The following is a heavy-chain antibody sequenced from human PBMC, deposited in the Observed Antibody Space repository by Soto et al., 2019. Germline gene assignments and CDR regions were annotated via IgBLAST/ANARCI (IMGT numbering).Heavy chain of an antibody. Sequence: SDTLSLTCTVSGGSVSSGNYYWSWIRQPPGKGLEWIGFISYSGSTYYNVSLKSRVTISVDTSKNQFSLNLSFVTAADTAVYYCATMGTPATGLYYFDYWGQGTLVTVSS. D-gene: IGHD2-15*01. CDR3: ATMGTPATGLYYFDY. CDR2: ISYSGST. J-gene: IGHJ4*02. V-gene: IGHV4-30-4*02. CDR1: GGSVSSGNYY.